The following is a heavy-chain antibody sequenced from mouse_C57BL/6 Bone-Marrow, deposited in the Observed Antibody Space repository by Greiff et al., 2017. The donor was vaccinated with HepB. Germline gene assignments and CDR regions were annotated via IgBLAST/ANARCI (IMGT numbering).Heavy chain of an antibody. V-gene: IGHV1-9*01. J-gene: IGHJ4*01. CDR1: GYTFTGYW. CDR2: ILPGSGST. Sequence: QVHVKQPGAELMKPGASVKLSCKATGYTFTGYWIEWVKQRPGHGLEWIGEILPGSGSTNYNEKFKGKATFTADASSNTAYMQLSSLTTEDSAIYYYADFYYGSPMDYWGQGTSVTVSS. D-gene: IGHD1-1*01. CDR3: ADFYYGSPMDY.